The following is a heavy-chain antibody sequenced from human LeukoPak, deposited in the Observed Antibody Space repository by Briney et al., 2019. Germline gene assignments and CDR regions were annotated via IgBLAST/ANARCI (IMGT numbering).Heavy chain of an antibody. CDR2: ISSSSSYI. V-gene: IGHV3-21*01. Sequence: GGSLRLSCAASGFTFSSYSMNWVRQAPGKGLEWVSSISSSSSYIYYADSLKGRFTISRDNAKDSLYLQMNSLRAEDTAVYYCAREAGRYSSTIDWFDPWGQGTLVTVSS. J-gene: IGHJ5*02. D-gene: IGHD6-13*01. CDR3: AREAGRYSSTIDWFDP. CDR1: GFTFSSYS.